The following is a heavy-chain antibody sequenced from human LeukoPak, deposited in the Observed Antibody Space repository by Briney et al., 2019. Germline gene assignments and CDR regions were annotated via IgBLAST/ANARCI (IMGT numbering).Heavy chain of an antibody. CDR1: GFTFSSYG. D-gene: IGHD3-22*01. J-gene: IGHJ6*02. CDR2: IWYDGSNK. Sequence: GRSLRLSCAASGFTFSSYGMHWVRQAPGKGLEWVAVIWYDGSNKYYADSVKGRFTISRDNSKNTLYLQMNSLRAEDTAVYYCARDGDYYDSSGYYDYYYYYGMDVWGQGTTVTVSS. CDR3: ARDGDYYDSSGYYDYYYYYGMDV. V-gene: IGHV3-33*01.